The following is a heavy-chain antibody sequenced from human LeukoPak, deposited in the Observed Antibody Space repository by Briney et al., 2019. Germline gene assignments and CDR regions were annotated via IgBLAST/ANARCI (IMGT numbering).Heavy chain of an antibody. CDR1: GYTFTGYY. D-gene: IGHD2-2*01. CDR2: INPDSGGT. Sequence: ASVKVSCKASGYTFTGYYMHWVRQAAGQGLEWMGWINPDSGGTNYAQKFQGRVTMTRDTSISTAYMELSRLRSDDTAVYYCARDGRYCSSTSCYAGNWFDPWGQGTLVTVSS. CDR3: ARDGRYCSSTSCYAGNWFDP. V-gene: IGHV1-2*02. J-gene: IGHJ5*02.